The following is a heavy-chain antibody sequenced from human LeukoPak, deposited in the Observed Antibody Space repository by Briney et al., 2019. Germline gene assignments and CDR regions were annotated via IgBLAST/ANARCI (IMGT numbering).Heavy chain of an antibody. J-gene: IGHJ4*02. Sequence: GGSLRLSCVASGFTFSNYWMRWVRQAPGKGLEWVANIKQDGSEQYYVDSVKGRFTVSRDNAKNSLHLQMNSLRAEDTAVYYCATDSPYDYWGQGTLVTVSS. V-gene: IGHV3-7*01. D-gene: IGHD2-15*01. CDR1: GFTFSNYW. CDR3: ATDSPYDY. CDR2: IKQDGSEQ.